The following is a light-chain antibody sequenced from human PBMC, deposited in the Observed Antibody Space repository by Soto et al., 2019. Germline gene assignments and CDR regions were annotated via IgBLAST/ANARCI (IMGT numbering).Light chain of an antibody. CDR3: HQYGSSQT. CDR1: QSISSSY. Sequence: EIVLTQSPGTLSLSPGERATLSFRTSQSISSSYLAWYQQKPGLAPRLLIYGASTRATGIPDRFSGSGSGTDFTLTISRLEPEDFAVYYCHQYGSSQTFGQGTKVDIK. CDR2: GAS. V-gene: IGKV3-20*01. J-gene: IGKJ1*01.